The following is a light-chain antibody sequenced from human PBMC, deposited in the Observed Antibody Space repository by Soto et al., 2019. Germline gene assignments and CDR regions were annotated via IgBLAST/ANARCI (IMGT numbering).Light chain of an antibody. CDR2: DVT. CDR1: SSDVGGYKY. V-gene: IGLV2-14*01. J-gene: IGLJ1*01. CDR3: SSYTSFKTLV. Sequence: QSALTQPASVSESPGQSITISCTGSSSDVGGYKYVSWYQQHPGKAPKLLIYDVTHRPSGVSNRFSGSNSGYTASLTISGLQSEDEAYYYCSSYTSFKTLVFGTGTKVTVL.